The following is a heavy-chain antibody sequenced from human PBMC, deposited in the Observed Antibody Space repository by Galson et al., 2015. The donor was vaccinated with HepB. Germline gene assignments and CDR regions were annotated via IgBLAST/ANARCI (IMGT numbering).Heavy chain of an antibody. V-gene: IGHV3-30-3*01. J-gene: IGHJ4*02. CDR2: ISFDGIKK. Sequence: SLRLSCAASGFTFSTFTMHWVRQAPGKGLEWVALISFDGIKKYYADSAKGRFTISRDNSKDTLYLQMNSLRTEDTAVYYCASQTPSWGPHRPFDFWGQGTLVTVSS. CDR3: ASQTPSWGPHRPFDF. CDR1: GFTFSTFT. D-gene: IGHD7-27*01.